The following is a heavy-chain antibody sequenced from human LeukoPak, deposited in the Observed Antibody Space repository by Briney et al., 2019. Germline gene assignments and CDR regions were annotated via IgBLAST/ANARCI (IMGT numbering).Heavy chain of an antibody. CDR2: VYPGDSET. CDR3: ARHYGGSRWNDFDY. V-gene: IGHV5-51*01. Sequence: GESLKISCKGSGYTFRSYWIGWVRQMPGKGLEWMGIVYPGDSETRYSPPFRGQVTISADKSINTAYLQWSSLKASDTAMYYCARHYGGSRWNDFDYWGQGTPVTVSS. J-gene: IGHJ4*02. D-gene: IGHD6-13*01. CDR1: GYTFRSYW.